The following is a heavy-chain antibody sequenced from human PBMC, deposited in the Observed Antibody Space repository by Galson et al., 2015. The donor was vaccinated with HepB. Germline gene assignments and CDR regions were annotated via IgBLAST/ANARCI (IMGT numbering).Heavy chain of an antibody. J-gene: IGHJ2*01. D-gene: IGHD6-13*01. CDR1: GYTFTSYG. CDR3: AKTHGYSSSYWYFDL. CDR2: ISAYNGNT. V-gene: IGHV1-18*01. Sequence: SVKVSCKASGYTFTSYGISWVRQAPGQGLEWMGWISAYNGNTNYAQKLQGRVTMTTDTSTSTAYMELRSLRSDDTAVYYCAKTHGYSSSYWYFDLWGRGTLVTVSS.